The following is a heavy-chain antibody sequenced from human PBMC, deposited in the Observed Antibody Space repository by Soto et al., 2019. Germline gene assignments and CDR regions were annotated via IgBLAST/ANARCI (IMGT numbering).Heavy chain of an antibody. CDR3: ARDRRGYNLNDGDGMDV. CDR1: GFTLSSYS. V-gene: IGHV3-21*01. Sequence: GGSLRLSCAAPGFTLSSYSMNWVRQAPGKGLEWVSSISSSSSYIYYADSVKGRFTISRDNAKNSLYLQMNSLRAEDTAVYYCARDRRGYNLNDGDGMDVWGQGTTVTVSS. J-gene: IGHJ6*02. CDR2: ISSSSSYI. D-gene: IGHD1-20*01.